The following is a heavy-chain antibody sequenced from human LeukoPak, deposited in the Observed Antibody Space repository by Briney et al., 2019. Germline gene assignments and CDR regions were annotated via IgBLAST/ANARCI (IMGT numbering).Heavy chain of an antibody. CDR2: IYHSGST. CDR3: ARGRITMVRGVISRGYSYGYPWFDP. Sequence: SQTLSLTCAVSGGSISSGGYSWSWIRQPPGKGLEWIGYIYHSGSTYYNPSLKSRVTISVDRSKSQFSLKLRSVTAADTAVYYCARGRITMVRGVISRGYSYGYPWFDPWGQGTLVTVSS. CDR1: GGSISSGGYS. V-gene: IGHV4-30-2*01. D-gene: IGHD3-10*01. J-gene: IGHJ5*02.